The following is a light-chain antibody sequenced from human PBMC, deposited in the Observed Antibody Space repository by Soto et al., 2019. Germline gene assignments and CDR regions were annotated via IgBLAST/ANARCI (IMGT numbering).Light chain of an antibody. CDR2: DAF. CDR3: QQYNSFWT. Sequence: DIQMTQSPSTLSASVGDRVTITCRASQSISTWLAWYQQKPGKAPKLLIYDAFYLEIGVPSRFSGSGSGTEFTLTISSLQPDDLATYYCQQYNSFWTFGQGTKVEI. J-gene: IGKJ1*01. V-gene: IGKV1-5*01. CDR1: QSISTW.